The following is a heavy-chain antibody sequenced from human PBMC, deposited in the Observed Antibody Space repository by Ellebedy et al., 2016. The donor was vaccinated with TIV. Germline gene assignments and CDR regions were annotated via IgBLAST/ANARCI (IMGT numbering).Heavy chain of an antibody. V-gene: IGHV3-23*01. CDR3: ARDPVGVEPAFDV. Sequence: PGGSLRLSCAASGLTFSSHAMSWVRQAPGKGLEWVSSITDSGGNTYYADSVKGRFTISRDNSKDTLYLQVNSLRAEDTAIYYCARDPVGVEPAFDVWGQGTMVTVSS. J-gene: IGHJ3*01. CDR2: ITDSGGNT. CDR1: GLTFSSHA. D-gene: IGHD4-23*01.